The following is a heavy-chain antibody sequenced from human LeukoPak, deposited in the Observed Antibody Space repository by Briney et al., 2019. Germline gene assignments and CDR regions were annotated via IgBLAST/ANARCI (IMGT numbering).Heavy chain of an antibody. CDR1: GFTFSSYG. V-gene: IGHV3-30*02. D-gene: IGHD3-22*01. CDR2: IRYDGSNK. J-gene: IGHJ4*02. Sequence: PGGSLRLSCAASGFTFSSYGMHWVRQAPGKGPEGVAFIRYDGSNKYYADSVKGRFTISRDNYKNTLYLQMNSLRAEDTAVYYCAKTHYYPQSLQGGEPYYFDYWGQGTLVTVSS. CDR3: AKTHYYPQSLQGGEPYYFDY.